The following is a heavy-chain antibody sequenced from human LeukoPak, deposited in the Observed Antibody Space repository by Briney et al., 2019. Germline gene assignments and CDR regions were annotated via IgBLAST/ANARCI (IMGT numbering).Heavy chain of an antibody. CDR1: GGTFSSYA. V-gene: IGHV1-69*05. CDR3: AREDGYSYGYYYYYYMDV. CDR2: IIPIFGTA. J-gene: IGHJ6*03. Sequence: SVKVSCKASGGTFSSYAISWVRQAPGQGLEWMGGIIPIFGTANYAQKFQGRVTITTDESTSTAYMELSSLRSEDTAVYYCAREDGYSYGYYYYYYMDVWGKGTTVTVSS. D-gene: IGHD5-18*01.